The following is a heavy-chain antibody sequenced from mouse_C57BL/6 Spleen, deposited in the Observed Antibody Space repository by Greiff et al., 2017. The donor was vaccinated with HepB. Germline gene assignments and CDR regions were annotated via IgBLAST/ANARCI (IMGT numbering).Heavy chain of an antibody. Sequence: VQLQQSGPELVKPGASVKISCKASGYTFTDYYMNWVKQSHGKSLEWIGDINPNNGGTSYNQKFKGKATLTVDKSSSTAYMELRSLTSEDSAVYYCARVNWVWFAYWGQGTLVTVSA. CDR1: GYTFTDYY. CDR2: INPNNGGT. D-gene: IGHD4-1*01. J-gene: IGHJ3*01. CDR3: ARVNWVWFAY. V-gene: IGHV1-26*01.